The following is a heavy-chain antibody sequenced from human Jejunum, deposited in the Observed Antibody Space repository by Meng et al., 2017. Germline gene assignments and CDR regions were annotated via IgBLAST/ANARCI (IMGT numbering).Heavy chain of an antibody. J-gene: IGHJ4*02. CDR1: GYMFTAYD. D-gene: IGHD5-12*01. Sequence: QVQLVQSGAEVEKPGASVKVSCRASGYMFTAYDIHWVRQAPGQRLEWMGWINGGNGNTKYSQRFQDRVSLTRDTSANTAYMELSRLRSEDTAMYYCARINGYDYGHVLDFWGRGTLVTVSS. V-gene: IGHV1-3*01. CDR2: INGGNGNT. CDR3: ARINGYDYGHVLDF.